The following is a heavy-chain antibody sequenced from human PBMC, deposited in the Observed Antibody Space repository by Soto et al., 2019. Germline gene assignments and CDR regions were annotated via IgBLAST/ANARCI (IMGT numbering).Heavy chain of an antibody. CDR2: IYYSGST. Sequence: SETLSLTCTVSGGSISSYYWSWIRQPPGKGLEWIGYIYYSGSTNYNPSLKSRVTISVDTSKNQFSLKLSSVTAADTAVYYCARVWDFWSGSTRGHFDYWGQGTLVTVSS. CDR1: GGSISSYY. D-gene: IGHD3-3*01. CDR3: ARVWDFWSGSTRGHFDY. J-gene: IGHJ4*02. V-gene: IGHV4-59*01.